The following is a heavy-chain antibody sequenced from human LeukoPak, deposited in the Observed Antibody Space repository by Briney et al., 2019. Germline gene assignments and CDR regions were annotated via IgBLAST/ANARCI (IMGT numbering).Heavy chain of an antibody. Sequence: SETLSLTCAVYGGSFSGYYCSWIRQPPGKGLEWIGEINHSGSTNYNPSLKSRVTISVDTSKNQFSLKLSSVTAADTAVYYCASGYGDLDYWGQGTLVTVSS. CDR3: ASGYGDLDY. D-gene: IGHD4-17*01. CDR1: GGSFSGYY. V-gene: IGHV4-34*01. J-gene: IGHJ4*02. CDR2: INHSGST.